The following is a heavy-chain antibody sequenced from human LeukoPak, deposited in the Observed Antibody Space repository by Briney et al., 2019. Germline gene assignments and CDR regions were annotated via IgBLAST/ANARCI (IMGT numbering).Heavy chain of an antibody. J-gene: IGHJ6*02. CDR3: ARVVGYGMDV. D-gene: IGHD1-26*01. CDR1: GFTFNTYA. CDR2: ISDSGGNT. V-gene: IGHV3-23*01. Sequence: GGSLRLSCAASGFTFNTYAMSWVRQAPWERLQWVSGISDSGGNTYYADSVRGRFTISRDNSKNTLYPQMNSLRAEDTAVYYCARVVGYGMDVWGQGTTVTVSS.